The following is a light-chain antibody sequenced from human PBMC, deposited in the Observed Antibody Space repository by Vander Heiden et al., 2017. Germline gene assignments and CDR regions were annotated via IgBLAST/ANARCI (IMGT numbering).Light chain of an antibody. Sequence: DIQMTQSPSTLSASVGGRVTITCRASQSSRSWWAWNQQKPGKAPKLLIYDASTLESGVPSRFSGSGSGTEFTLTITSLQPDDFATYCCQQYNSYPRTSGGGTKVEIK. CDR3: QQYNSYPRT. CDR2: DAS. V-gene: IGKV1-5*01. CDR1: QSSRSW. J-gene: IGKJ4*01.